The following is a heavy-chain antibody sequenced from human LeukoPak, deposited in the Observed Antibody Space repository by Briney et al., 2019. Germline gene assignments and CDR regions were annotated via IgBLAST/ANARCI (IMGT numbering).Heavy chain of an antibody. D-gene: IGHD2-2*02. CDR1: GGSISSGGYY. Sequence: SQTLSLTCTVSGGSISSGGYYWSWIRQHPGKGLEWIGYIYYSGSTHYNPSLKSRVTISVDTSKNQFSLKLSSVTAADTAVYYCARASGYCSSTSCYMSWFDPWGQGTLVTVSS. CDR2: IYYSGST. V-gene: IGHV4-31*03. CDR3: ARASGYCSSTSCYMSWFDP. J-gene: IGHJ5*02.